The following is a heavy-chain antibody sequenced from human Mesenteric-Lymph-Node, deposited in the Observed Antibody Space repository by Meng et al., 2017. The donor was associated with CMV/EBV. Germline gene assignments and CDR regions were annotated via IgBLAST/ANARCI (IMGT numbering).Heavy chain of an antibody. CDR2: IRSKANSYAT. V-gene: IGHV3-73*01. D-gene: IGHD3-22*01. Sequence: FPFGGSAMHWVRQASGKGLEWVGRIRSKANSYATVYAVSVKGRFTISRDDSKNTAYLQMNSLKTEDTAVYYCTRLSDSSGYLNWFDPWGQGTLVTVSS. CDR3: TRLSDSSGYLNWFDP. CDR1: FPFGGSA. J-gene: IGHJ5*02.